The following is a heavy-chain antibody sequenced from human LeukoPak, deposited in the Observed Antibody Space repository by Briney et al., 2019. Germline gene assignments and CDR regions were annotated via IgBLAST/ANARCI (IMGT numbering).Heavy chain of an antibody. J-gene: IGHJ4*02. CDR1: GGSISSSSYY. Sequence: SETLSLTCTVSGGSISSSSYYWGWIRQPPGKGLEWIGSIYYSGSTYYNPSLKSRVTISVDTSKNQFSLKLSSVTAADTAVYYCARESGDSSSWGPTRGPFDYWGQGTLVTVSS. CDR3: ARESGDSSSWGPTRGPFDY. CDR2: IYYSGST. D-gene: IGHD6-13*01. V-gene: IGHV4-39*07.